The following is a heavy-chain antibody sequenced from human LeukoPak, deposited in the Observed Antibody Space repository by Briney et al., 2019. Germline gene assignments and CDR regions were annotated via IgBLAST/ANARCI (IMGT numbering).Heavy chain of an antibody. CDR1: GFTFDDYA. Sequence: PGGSLRLSCAASGFTFDDYAMHWVRQAPGKGLEWVSGISWNGGSIGYADSVKGRFTISRDNAKDSLYLQMNSLRAEDTALYYCAKDRTTTSDAFDIWGQGTMVTVSS. D-gene: IGHD4-17*01. J-gene: IGHJ3*02. V-gene: IGHV3-9*01. CDR2: ISWNGGSI. CDR3: AKDRTTTSDAFDI.